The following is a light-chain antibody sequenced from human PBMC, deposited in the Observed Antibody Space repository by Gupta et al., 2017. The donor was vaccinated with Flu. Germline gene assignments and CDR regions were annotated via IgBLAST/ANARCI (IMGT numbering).Light chain of an antibody. J-gene: IGKJ3*01. V-gene: IGKV4-1*01. CDR3: QQKYSTSLT. CDR1: QSILYSSNNKNY. Sequence: DIVMTQSPDSLAVSLGERATINCKSSQSILYSSNNKNYLAWYQQKPGQPPRLLIYWASTRESGVPDRFSGSGSGTDFTLTISSLQAEDVAIYYCQQKYSTSLTLGHGTKVDIK. CDR2: WAS.